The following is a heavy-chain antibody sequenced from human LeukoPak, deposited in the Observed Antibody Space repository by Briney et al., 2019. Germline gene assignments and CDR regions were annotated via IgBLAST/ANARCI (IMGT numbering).Heavy chain of an antibody. CDR2: ISYDGNIK. J-gene: IGHJ4*02. Sequence: GWSLRLSCAASGFTFSTYAIHWVRQAPGKGMEWVAVISYDGNIKYYADSVKGRFTISRDNSKNTLYLQMNSLRAEDTAVYYCAKDRYYYDSCGYSSTFDYWGQGTLVTVSS. V-gene: IGHV3-30-3*01. CDR1: GFTFSTYA. D-gene: IGHD3-22*01. CDR3: AKDRYYYDSCGYSSTFDY.